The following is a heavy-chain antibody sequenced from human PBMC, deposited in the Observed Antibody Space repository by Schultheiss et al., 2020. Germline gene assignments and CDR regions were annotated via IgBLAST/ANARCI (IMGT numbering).Heavy chain of an antibody. D-gene: IGHD3-22*01. Sequence: ASVKVSCKACGYTFTGYYMHWVRQAPGQGLEWMGRINPNSGGTNYAQKFQGRVTMTRDTSISTAYMELSRLRSDDTAVYYCARDRTDSSGHFAFDIWGQGATVTVAS. V-gene: IGHV1-2*06. CDR2: INPNSGGT. J-gene: IGHJ3*02. CDR1: GYTFTGYY. CDR3: ARDRTDSSGHFAFDI.